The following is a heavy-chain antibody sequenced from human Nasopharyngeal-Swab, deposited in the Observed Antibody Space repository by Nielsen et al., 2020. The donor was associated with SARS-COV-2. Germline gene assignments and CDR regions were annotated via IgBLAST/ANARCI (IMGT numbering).Heavy chain of an antibody. D-gene: IGHD3-3*01. CDR2: INTNTGNP. CDR1: GYAFTSYA. V-gene: IGHV7-4-1*02. J-gene: IGHJ6*02. CDR3: ARDDSITIFGVVIEFSGMDV. Sequence: SVKVSCKDSGYAFTSYAMKWVRQAPGQGREWIGWINTNTGNPAYAQGFTGRFVFSLDTSVSTAYLQISSLKAEDTAVYYCARDDSITIFGVVIEFSGMDVWGQGTTVTVSS.